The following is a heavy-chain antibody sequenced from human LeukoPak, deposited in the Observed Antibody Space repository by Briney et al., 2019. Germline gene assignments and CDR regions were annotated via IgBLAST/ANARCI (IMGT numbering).Heavy chain of an antibody. CDR2: IKTDGTST. D-gene: IGHD3-3*01. CDR1: GFTFRNYW. V-gene: IGHV3-74*01. J-gene: IGHJ6*03. CDR3: VRDYEEDYYNYYMDV. Sequence: PGGSLRLSCAASGFTFRNYWMHWVRLTPEKGLMWVSRIKTDGTSTAYADSVKGRFTISRDNAKNTLYLQMSSLRAEDTGVYYCVRDYEEDYYNYYMDVWGNGTTVTV.